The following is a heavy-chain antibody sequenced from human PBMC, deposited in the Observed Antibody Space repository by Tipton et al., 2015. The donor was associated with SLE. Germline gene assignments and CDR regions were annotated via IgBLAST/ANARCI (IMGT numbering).Heavy chain of an antibody. V-gene: IGHV1-2*02. CDR3: ARGGSYYNYYYGMDV. J-gene: IGHJ6*02. CDR2: INCNTGVT. CDR1: GYTFTDYY. D-gene: IGHD1-26*01. Sequence: QLVQSGAEVKKPGASVKVSCKASGYTFTDYYIHWVRQAPGQGLEWMGWINCNTGVTNYAQRFQGRVTMTRDTSITTAYMELRSLRSDDTAVYYCARGGSYYNYYYGMDVWGQGTTVTVSS.